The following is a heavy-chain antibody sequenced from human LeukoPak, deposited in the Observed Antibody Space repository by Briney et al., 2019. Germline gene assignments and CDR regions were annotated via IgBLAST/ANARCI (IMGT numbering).Heavy chain of an antibody. V-gene: IGHV5-51*01. D-gene: IGHD6-13*01. CDR1: GYSYSHYW. J-gene: IGHJ4*02. CDR2: MDPGDYDI. CDR3: ARMRSSPDSDDYFDY. Sequence: GEALVPSWQGSGYSYSHYWIAWVRDTPGQGVGWVGMMDPGDYDIRFRQSVQGQVTISVDKYVSDAYVPWSSVESSDTATYYCARMRSSPDSDDYFDYWGQGALVTVSP.